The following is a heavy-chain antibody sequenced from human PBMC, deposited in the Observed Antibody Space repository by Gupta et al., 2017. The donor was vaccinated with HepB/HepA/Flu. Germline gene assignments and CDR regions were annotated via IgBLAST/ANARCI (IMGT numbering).Heavy chain of an antibody. J-gene: IGHJ4*02. V-gene: IGHV1-18*01. CDR3: LRDLLDY. CDR1: GYRFSSDG. Sequence: QVQLVQSGPERKKPGASVKVSCKTSGYRFSSDGISWVRQAPRQGLEWLGWISGYNGNTHYAPKFQGRVILTADTSTNTAYMEFLSLRSDDTATYFCLRDLLDYWGQGTLVTVSS. CDR2: ISGYNGNT.